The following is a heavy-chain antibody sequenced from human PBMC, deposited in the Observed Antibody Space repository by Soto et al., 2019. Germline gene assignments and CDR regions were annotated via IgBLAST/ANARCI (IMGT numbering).Heavy chain of an antibody. J-gene: IGHJ4*02. D-gene: IGHD3-16*01. CDR1: GFTFNTYA. Sequence: EVHLVESGGGLVQPGGSLRLSCVASGFTFNTYAMNWVRQAPGKGLEGVSHISRDSGIMDYADSVKGRFTISRDNAKNSVSLQMISLRVEDTSVYYCARDNDWAFDYWGQGTLISVSS. CDR3: ARDNDWAFDY. CDR2: ISRDSGIM. V-gene: IGHV3-48*01.